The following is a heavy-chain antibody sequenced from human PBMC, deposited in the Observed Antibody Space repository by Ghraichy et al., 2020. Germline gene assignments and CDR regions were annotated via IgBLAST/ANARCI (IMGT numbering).Heavy chain of an antibody. D-gene: IGHD5-18*01. CDR2: ISGSGGST. Sequence: GESLNISCAASGFTFSSYAMSWVRQAPGKGLEWVSAISGSGGSTYYADSVKGRFTISRDNSKNTLYLQMNSLRAEDTAVYYCAKVRGYSYGPTDYWGQGTLVTVSS. J-gene: IGHJ4*02. V-gene: IGHV3-23*01. CDR1: GFTFSSYA. CDR3: AKVRGYSYGPTDY.